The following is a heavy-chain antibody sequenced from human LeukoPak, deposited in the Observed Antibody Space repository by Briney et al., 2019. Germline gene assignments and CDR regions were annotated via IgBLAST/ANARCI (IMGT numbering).Heavy chain of an antibody. Sequence: GGSLRLSCAASGFTFRNYWMTWVRQAPGKGLEWVANIRQDGSEKNYVDSVKGRFTISRDNAKNSLFLQMNSLRAEDTAVYYCARHSNGWSEGTYWGQGTLVTVTS. CDR3: ARHSNGWSEGTY. V-gene: IGHV3-7*03. CDR2: IRQDGSEK. D-gene: IGHD6-19*01. J-gene: IGHJ4*02. CDR1: GFTFRNYW.